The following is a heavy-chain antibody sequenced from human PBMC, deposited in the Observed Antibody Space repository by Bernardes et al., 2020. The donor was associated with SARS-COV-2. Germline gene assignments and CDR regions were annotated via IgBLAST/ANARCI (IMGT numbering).Heavy chain of an antibody. J-gene: IGHJ6*02. CDR1: GESFRDYN. V-gene: IGHV4-34*01. CDR3: ARMSSGVVVPPVLGLGFFYSYYVLDV. CDR2: INHSGSA. D-gene: IGHD3-22*01. Sequence: SVTLTLTCAVYGESFRDYNWNWIRQPPGPGLAWIGEINHSGSANYNPSLKSRVSISVDTSKNQFSLKVNSVTAADTAVYYCARMSSGVVVPPVLGLGFFYSYYVLDVWGQGTAVSVSS.